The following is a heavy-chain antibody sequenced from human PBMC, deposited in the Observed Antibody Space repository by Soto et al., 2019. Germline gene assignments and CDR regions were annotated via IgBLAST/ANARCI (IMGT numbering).Heavy chain of an antibody. CDR2: ISSSGSYI. V-gene: IGHV3-21*01. Sequence: EVQLVESGGGLVKPGGSLRLSCAASGFTFSSYSMNWVRQAPGKGLEWVSSISSSGSYIYYADSVKGRFTISRDNAKNSLYLQMNSLRAEDTSLYYCARGTFYYDSHADYGYWGQGNGVTVPS. D-gene: IGHD3-22*01. CDR1: GFTFSSYS. J-gene: IGHJ4*02. CDR3: ARGTFYYDSHADYGY.